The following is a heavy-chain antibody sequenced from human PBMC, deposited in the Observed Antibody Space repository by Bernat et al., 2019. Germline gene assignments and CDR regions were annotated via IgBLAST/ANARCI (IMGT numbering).Heavy chain of an antibody. Sequence: EVQLVESGGGLVKPGGSLRLSCAASGFTFSSYSMNWVRQAPGKGLEWVSSISSSSSYIYYADSVKGRFIISRDKAKNSLYLQMNSLRAEDTAVYYCARDDTAMVPGYYYYYMDVWGKGTTVTVSS. CDR2: ISSSSSYI. D-gene: IGHD5-18*01. J-gene: IGHJ6*03. CDR3: ARDDTAMVPGYYYYYMDV. CDR1: GFTFSSYS. V-gene: IGHV3-21*01.